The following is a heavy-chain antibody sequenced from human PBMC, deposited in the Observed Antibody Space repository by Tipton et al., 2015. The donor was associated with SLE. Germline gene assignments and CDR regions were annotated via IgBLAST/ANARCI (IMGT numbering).Heavy chain of an antibody. D-gene: IGHD3-10*01. J-gene: IGHJ4*02. CDR2: IYYSGST. Sequence: TLSLTCTVSGGSISSSSYYWGWIRQPPGKGLEWIGSIYYSGSTYYNPSLKSRVTISVDTSKNQFSLKLSSVTAADTAVYYCARDYGSGVQGVIRYFDYWGQGTLVTVSS. CDR3: ARDYGSGVQGVIRYFDY. V-gene: IGHV4-39*07. CDR1: GGSISSSSYY.